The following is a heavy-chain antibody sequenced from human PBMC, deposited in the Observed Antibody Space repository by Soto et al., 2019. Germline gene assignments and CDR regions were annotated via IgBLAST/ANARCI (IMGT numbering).Heavy chain of an antibody. V-gene: IGHV3-30-3*01. J-gene: IGHJ4*02. CDR1: NFVFSVYS. CDR2: ISYDGGNK. D-gene: IGHD3-3*01. Sequence: ESGGGVVPPERSLRLSCTASNFVFSVYSLHWVRQAPGKGLEWVALISYDGGNKYYADSVKGRFTISRDNSKNTLYLQMNSLRREDTAVYYCARDKDQYDFWGGTLDSWGQGTLVTVSS. CDR3: ARDKDQYDFWGGTLDS.